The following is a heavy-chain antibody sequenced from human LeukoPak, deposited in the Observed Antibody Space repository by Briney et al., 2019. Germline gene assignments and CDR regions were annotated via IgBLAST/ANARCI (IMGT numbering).Heavy chain of an antibody. D-gene: IGHD3-16*02. V-gene: IGHV4-39*01. CDR3: ARRFTFGGVIGFPLQH. CDR2: IYYSGST. Sequence: SETLSLTCTVSGGSISSSSYYWGWIRQPPGKGLEWIGSIYYSGSTYYNPSLKSRVTISVDTSKNQFSLKLSSVTAADTAVYYCARRFTFGGVIGFPLQHWGQGTLVTVSS. J-gene: IGHJ1*01. CDR1: GGSISSSSYY.